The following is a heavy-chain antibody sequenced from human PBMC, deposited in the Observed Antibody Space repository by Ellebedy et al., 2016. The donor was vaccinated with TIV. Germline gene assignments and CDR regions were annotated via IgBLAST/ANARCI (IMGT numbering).Heavy chain of an antibody. Sequence: SETLSLXXTVSGGSISGYYWSWIRQPPGKGLEWIGYIYYSGSANYNPSLKSRVTISVDSSKNQFSLKLSSVTAADTAVYYCARGTSYYPYWGQGTLVTVSS. CDR2: IYYSGSA. D-gene: IGHD3-10*01. CDR3: ARGTSYYPY. J-gene: IGHJ4*02. CDR1: GGSISGYY. V-gene: IGHV4-59*01.